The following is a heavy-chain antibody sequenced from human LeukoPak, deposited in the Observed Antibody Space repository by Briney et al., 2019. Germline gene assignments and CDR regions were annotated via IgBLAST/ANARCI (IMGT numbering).Heavy chain of an antibody. CDR2: ISSDGSNK. J-gene: IGHJ4*01. CDR1: GFTFSNYG. Sequence: PGGSLRLSCAASGFTFSNYGMHWVRQAPGKGLEWVAVISSDGSNKYYADSLKGRFTISRDNSKNTLYLQMNSLKPEDTAVYYCASGPTYDYWGHGTLVTVSS. CDR3: ASGPTYDY. V-gene: IGHV3-30*03.